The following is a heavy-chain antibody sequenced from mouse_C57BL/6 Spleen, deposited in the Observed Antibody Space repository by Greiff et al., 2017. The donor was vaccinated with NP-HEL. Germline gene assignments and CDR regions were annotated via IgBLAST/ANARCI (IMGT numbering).Heavy chain of an antibody. Sequence: VQLKESGPGLVAPSQSLSITCTVSGFSLTSYAISWVRQPPGKGLEWLGVIWPGGGTNYNSALKSRLSISKDNSKSQVFLKMNSLQTDDTARYYCARSDGSGYFDYWGQGTTLTVSS. V-gene: IGHV2-9-1*01. J-gene: IGHJ2*01. CDR2: IWPGGGT. D-gene: IGHD1-1*01. CDR3: ARSDGSGYFDY. CDR1: GFSLTSYA.